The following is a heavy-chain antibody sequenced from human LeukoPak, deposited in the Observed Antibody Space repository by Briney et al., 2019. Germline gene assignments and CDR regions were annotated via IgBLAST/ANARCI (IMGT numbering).Heavy chain of an antibody. Sequence: GGSLRLSCAASGFTFSSYGMHWVRQAPGKGLEWVAVIWYDGSNKYYADSVKGRFTISRDNSKNTLYLQMNGLRAEDTAVYYCARERYCSSTSCSPIMDVWGQGTTVTVSS. D-gene: IGHD2-2*01. J-gene: IGHJ6*02. CDR2: IWYDGSNK. CDR1: GFTFSSYG. V-gene: IGHV3-33*01. CDR3: ARERYCSSTSCSPIMDV.